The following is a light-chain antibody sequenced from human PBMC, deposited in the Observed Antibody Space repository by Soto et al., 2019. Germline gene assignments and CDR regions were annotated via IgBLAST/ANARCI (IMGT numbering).Light chain of an antibody. Sequence: EIVLTQSPGTLSLSPGERATLSCRASQSVSSSYLAWYQQKPGQAPRLLIYGTSSRATGIPDRFSGGGSGTDFSLTISRLEPDDFAVYYCHQYGGSPTWTVGQGTKVEIK. CDR3: HQYGGSPTWT. J-gene: IGKJ1*01. V-gene: IGKV3-20*01. CDR2: GTS. CDR1: QSVSSSY.